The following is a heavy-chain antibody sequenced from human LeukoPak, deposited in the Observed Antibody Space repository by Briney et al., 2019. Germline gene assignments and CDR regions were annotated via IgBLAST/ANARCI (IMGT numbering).Heavy chain of an antibody. CDR2: IWYDGSNK. D-gene: IGHD3-22*01. CDR3: ARERHYYDSIDY. V-gene: IGHV3-33*08. Sequence: GRSLRLSCAASGFTFSSYGMHWVRQAPGKGLEWVAVIWYDGSNKYYADSVKGRFTISRDNSKNTLYLQMNSLRAEDTAVYYCARERHYYDSIDYWGQGTLVTVSS. CDR1: GFTFSSYG. J-gene: IGHJ4*02.